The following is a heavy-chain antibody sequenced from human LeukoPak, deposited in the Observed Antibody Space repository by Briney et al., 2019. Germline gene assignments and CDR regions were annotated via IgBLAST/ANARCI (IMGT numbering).Heavy chain of an antibody. D-gene: IGHD5-18*01. J-gene: IGHJ4*02. CDR3: ARVWDGYSGEDY. V-gene: IGHV3-48*01. CDR1: GFTFSNYN. CDR2: ISSSGSTM. Sequence: GGSLRLSCAASGFTFSNYNMIWVRQAPGKGLESVSYISSSGSTMHYADSVRGRFTISRDNAKKSLYLQMNSLRAEDTAVHYCARVWDGYSGEDYWGQGTLVTVSS.